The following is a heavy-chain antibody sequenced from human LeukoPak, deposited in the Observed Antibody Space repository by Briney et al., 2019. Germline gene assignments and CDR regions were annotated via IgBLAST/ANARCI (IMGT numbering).Heavy chain of an antibody. CDR2: INSDGSTT. D-gene: IGHD6-13*01. Sequence: GGSLRLSCAASGFTFSSNWMYWVRQAPGKGLVWVSRINSDGSTTSYVDSVKGRFTISRDNAKSTLYLQMNSLRDEDTAVYYCARAAYNSSPDYWGQGTLVTVSS. CDR1: GFTFSSNW. V-gene: IGHV3-74*01. CDR3: ARAAYNSSPDY. J-gene: IGHJ4*02.